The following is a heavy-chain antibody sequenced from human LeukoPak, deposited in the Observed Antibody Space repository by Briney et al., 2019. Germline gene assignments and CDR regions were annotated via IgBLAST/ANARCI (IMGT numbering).Heavy chain of an antibody. CDR3: ARDAHEQWSVLRVYQYGFDV. J-gene: IGHJ6*02. Sequence: PGGSLTLSCIPARFTYAMYWIRWGRQAPGKGLEWVAQIKSDGSEEYYADSVRGRFTISRDNAKSSLYLQMNTIGAEDPAVYYCARDAHEQWSVLRVYQYGFDVWGQGTTLTVSS. D-gene: IGHD6-19*01. V-gene: IGHV3-7*04. CDR2: IKSDGSEE. CDR1: RFTYAMYW.